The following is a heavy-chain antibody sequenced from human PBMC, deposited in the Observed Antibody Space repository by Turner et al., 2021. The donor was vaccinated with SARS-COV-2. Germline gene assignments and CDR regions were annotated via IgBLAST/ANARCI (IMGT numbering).Heavy chain of an antibody. V-gene: IGHV3-7*01. J-gene: IGHJ5*02. CDR1: GFTLTTFC. CDR3: ARVGRPSSIDMWFDL. CDR2: IRDDGSDE. Sequence: EVQLLESGGGLVQPGGSLRLSGAASGFTLTTFCMNWVRQAPGKGLEWVASIRDDGSDEKYVDSVKGRFTISRDNAKNSLYLQMNSLRAEDRAVYYCARVGRPSSIDMWFDLWGQGTLVTVSS. D-gene: IGHD2-15*01.